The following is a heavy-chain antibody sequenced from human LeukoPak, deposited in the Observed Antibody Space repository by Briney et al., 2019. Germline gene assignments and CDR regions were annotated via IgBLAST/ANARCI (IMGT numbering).Heavy chain of an antibody. V-gene: IGHV1-46*01. CDR3: ARMDTDTAMVTNYLDH. J-gene: IGHJ4*02. CDR2: IHPSGSST. D-gene: IGHD5-18*01. CDR1: GYTFTNNY. Sequence: ASVKISCKASGYTFTNNYMHWVRQAPGQGLEWMGVIHPSGSSTNYAQKFQGRVTMTKDTSTSTVYIELNTLRSDDTAVYYCARMDTDTAMVTNYLDHWGQGTLLIVSS.